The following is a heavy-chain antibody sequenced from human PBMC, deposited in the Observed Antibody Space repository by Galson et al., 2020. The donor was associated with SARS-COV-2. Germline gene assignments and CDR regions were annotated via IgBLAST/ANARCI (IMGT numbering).Heavy chain of an antibody. V-gene: IGHV2-70*01. CDR3: ARIEYYDFWSGSPLPSMDV. Sequence: SGPTLVKPTQTLTLTCTFSGFSLSTSGMCVSWIRQPPGKALEWLALIDWDDDKYYSTYLKTRLTISKDTSKNQVVLTMTNMDPVDTATYYCARIEYYDFWSGSPLPSMDVWGKGTTVTVSS. D-gene: IGHD3-3*01. CDR2: IDWDDDK. CDR1: GFSLSTSGMC. J-gene: IGHJ6*03.